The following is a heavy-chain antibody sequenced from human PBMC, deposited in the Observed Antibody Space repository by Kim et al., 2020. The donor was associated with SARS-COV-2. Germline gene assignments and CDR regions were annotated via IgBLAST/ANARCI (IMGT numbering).Heavy chain of an antibody. CDR2: IYSGGST. J-gene: IGHJ6*02. Sequence: GGSLRLSCAASGFTVSSNYMSWVRQAPGKGLELVSVIYSGGSTYYADSVKGRFTISRDNSKNTLYLQMNSLRAEDTAVYYCAREVRYGSGSYYTYYYGMDVWGQGTTVTVSS. CDR1: GFTVSSNY. CDR3: AREVRYGSGSYYTYYYGMDV. V-gene: IGHV3-53*01. D-gene: IGHD3-10*01.